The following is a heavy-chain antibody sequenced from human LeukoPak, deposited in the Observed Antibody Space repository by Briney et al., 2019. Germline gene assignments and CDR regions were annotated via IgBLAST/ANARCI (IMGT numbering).Heavy chain of an antibody. CDR2: ITSSGTTT. J-gene: IGHJ4*02. Sequence: GGSLRLSCAASGFTFSDHYMSWFRLSPGKGLEWLSYITSSGTTTDYADSVKGRFTISRDNAKNSMFLQMNSLRPEDTAVYYCARAPEYGDPEWGQGTLVTVSS. CDR1: GFTFSDHY. V-gene: IGHV3-11*01. CDR3: ARAPEYGDPE. D-gene: IGHD4-17*01.